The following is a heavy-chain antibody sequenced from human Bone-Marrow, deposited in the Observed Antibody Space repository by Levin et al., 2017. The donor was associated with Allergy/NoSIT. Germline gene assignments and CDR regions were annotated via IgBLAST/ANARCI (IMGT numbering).Heavy chain of an antibody. CDR1: GYTFTDYY. CDR3: ARDPDFYDRAFDI. D-gene: IGHD3-22*01. Sequence: ASVKVSCKASGYTFTDYYMNWVRQAPGQGLEWMGWINPNSGGTNYAQKFQGRVTMTRDTSISTAYMELSGLRSDDTAVYYCARDPDFYDRAFDIWGQGTMVTVSS. V-gene: IGHV1-2*02. CDR2: INPNSGGT. J-gene: IGHJ3*02.